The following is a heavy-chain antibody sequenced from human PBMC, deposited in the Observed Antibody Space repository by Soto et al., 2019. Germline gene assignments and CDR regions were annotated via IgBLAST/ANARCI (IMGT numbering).Heavy chain of an antibody. CDR3: AARDGYNLVYFDY. CDR1: GFTFSSYA. D-gene: IGHD5-12*01. Sequence: EVQLLESGRGLVQPGGSLRLSCAASGFTFSSYAMSWVRQAPGKGLEWVSAISGSGGSTYYADSVKGRFTISRDNSKNTLYLQMNSLRAEDTAVYYCAARDGYNLVYFDYWGQGTLVTVSS. CDR2: ISGSGGST. J-gene: IGHJ4*02. V-gene: IGHV3-23*01.